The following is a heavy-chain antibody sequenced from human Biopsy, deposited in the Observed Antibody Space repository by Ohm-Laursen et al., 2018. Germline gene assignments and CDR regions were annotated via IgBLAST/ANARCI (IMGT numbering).Heavy chain of an antibody. D-gene: IGHD2-15*01. CDR1: GFTLYTYS. CDR3: ARVRCSGGGCYQRHDAFEI. J-gene: IGHJ3*02. Sequence: SLRLSCAAFGFTLYTYSMNWVRQAPGKGLEWVSSISSSSSHVYYAESLRGRFTTSRDNAKNSLSLQMNSLRAEDTAIYYCARVRCSGGGCYQRHDAFEIWGQGTMVAVSS. CDR2: ISSSSSHV. V-gene: IGHV3-21*01.